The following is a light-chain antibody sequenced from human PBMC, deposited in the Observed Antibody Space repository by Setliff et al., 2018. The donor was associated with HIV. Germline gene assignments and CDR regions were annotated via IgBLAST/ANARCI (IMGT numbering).Light chain of an antibody. J-gene: IGLJ1*01. CDR3: CSFAGSNIPYV. V-gene: IGLV2-23*01. Sequence: QSVLTQPASVSGSPGHSITTSCTGSNNNLGSYNLVSWYQQLPGKAPKLLIYKDNKRPSGISNRFSGSKSGYTASLTISGLQADDEADYYCCSFAGSNIPYVFGTGTKVTVL. CDR2: KDN. CDR1: NNNLGSYNL.